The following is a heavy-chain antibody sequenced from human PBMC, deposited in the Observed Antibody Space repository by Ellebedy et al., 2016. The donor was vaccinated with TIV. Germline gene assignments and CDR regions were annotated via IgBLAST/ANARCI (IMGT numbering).Heavy chain of an antibody. CDR3: ARGSSPRGVPGACFDF. CDR1: GFTFSSYW. J-gene: IGHJ4*02. D-gene: IGHD2-2*01. CDR2: VKEDGSEK. V-gene: IGHV3-7*01. Sequence: GESLKISXAASGFTFSSYWMSWVRQAPGKGLEWVASVKEDGSEKYYVDSVKGRFSISRDNAKNSLYLQMNSLRAGDTAVYYCARGSSPRGVPGACFDFWGQGTLVTVSS.